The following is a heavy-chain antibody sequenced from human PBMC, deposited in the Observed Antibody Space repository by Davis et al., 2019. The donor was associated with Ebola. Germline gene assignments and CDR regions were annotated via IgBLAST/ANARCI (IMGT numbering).Heavy chain of an antibody. J-gene: IGHJ6*02. Sequence: PGGSLRLSCAVSGGSISSSNSWSWVRQPPGKGLEWIGEIYHSGSTNYNPSLKSRVTISVDKSKNQFSLKLSSVTAADTAVYYCARVPTLRGYYYYGMDVWGQGTTVTVSS. CDR2: IYHSGST. CDR1: GGSISSSNS. CDR3: ARVPTLRGYYYYGMDV. V-gene: IGHV4-4*02. D-gene: IGHD3-10*01.